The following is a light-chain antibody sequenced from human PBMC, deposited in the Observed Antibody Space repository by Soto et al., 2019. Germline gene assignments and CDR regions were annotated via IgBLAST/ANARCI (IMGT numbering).Light chain of an antibody. Sequence: DIQLTQSPSFLSASVGDRVTITCRATQGISSYLAWYQQKPGKAPKLLISAASTLQSGVPSRFSGSGSGTEFPLTISSLQPEDFATYYCQQLHSYPSTFGQGTKLEIK. J-gene: IGKJ2*01. CDR2: AAS. CDR1: QGISSY. CDR3: QQLHSYPST. V-gene: IGKV1-9*01.